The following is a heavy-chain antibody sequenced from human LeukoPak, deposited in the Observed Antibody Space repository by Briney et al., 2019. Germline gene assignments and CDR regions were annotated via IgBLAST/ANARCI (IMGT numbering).Heavy chain of an antibody. J-gene: IGHJ3*02. CDR2: IYSGGST. V-gene: IGHV3-66*01. D-gene: IGHD3-10*01. CDR3: ASASEKVTMVRGVIIDAFDI. CDR1: GFTVSSNY. Sequence: GGSLRLSCAASGFTVSSNYMSWVRQAPGKGLEWVSVIYSGGSTYYADSVKGRFTISRDNSKNTLYLQMNSLRAEDTAVYYCASASEKVTMVRGVIIDAFDIWGQGTMVTVSS.